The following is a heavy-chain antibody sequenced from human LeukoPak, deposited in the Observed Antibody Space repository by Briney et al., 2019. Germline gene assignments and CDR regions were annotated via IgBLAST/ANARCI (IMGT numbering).Heavy chain of an antibody. V-gene: IGHV4-39*07. J-gene: IGHJ6*03. Sequence: SETLSLTYSVSGGSIRSGDHHWAWVRQPPGKGLEFIGSLDESGRPYYNRPLKSRVSISGDTSSKQFSLNLTSVTAADTAVYFCARDLGGYPFFMDVWGRGTTVIVSS. CDR2: LDESGRP. D-gene: IGHD2-15*01. CDR3: ARDLGGYPFFMDV. CDR1: GGSIRSGDHH.